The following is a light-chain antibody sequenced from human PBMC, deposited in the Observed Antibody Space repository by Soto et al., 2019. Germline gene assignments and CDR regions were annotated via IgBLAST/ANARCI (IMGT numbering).Light chain of an antibody. J-gene: IGKJ3*01. V-gene: IGKV1-39*01. CDR2: AAS. Sequence: DIQMTQSPSSLSASVGDRVTITCRASQTIIRYLNWYQQKPGRAPNLLIYAASNLHTGVPSRFSASGSGTDFTYTISSLQPEDSATNYCQQSYSTLFTFGPGTRVEIK. CDR1: QTIIRY. CDR3: QQSYSTLFT.